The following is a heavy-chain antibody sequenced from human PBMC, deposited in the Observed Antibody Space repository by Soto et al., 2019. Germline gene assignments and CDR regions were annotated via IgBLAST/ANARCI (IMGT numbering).Heavy chain of an antibody. CDR1: GYTFTSYD. V-gene: IGHV1-8*01. CDR3: ARSRRGRIAAAGLEYYYYMDV. D-gene: IGHD6-13*01. CDR2: MNPNSGNT. Sequence: ASVKVSCKASGYTFTSYDINWVRQATGQGLEWMGWMNPNSGNTGYAQKFQGRVTMTRNTSISTAYMKLSSLRSEDTAVYYCARSRRGRIAAAGLEYYYYMDVWGKGTTVTVSS. J-gene: IGHJ6*03.